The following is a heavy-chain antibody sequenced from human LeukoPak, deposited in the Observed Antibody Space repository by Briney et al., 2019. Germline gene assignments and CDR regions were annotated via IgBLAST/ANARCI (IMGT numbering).Heavy chain of an antibody. CDR1: GGSISGYY. CDR3: ARNQDYYYDSSGYYPYYFDY. Sequence: PSETLSLTCTVSGGSISGYYWNWIRQPPGRGLEWSGYIYYSGSTNYNPSLKSRVTISVDTSKNQFSLKLSSVTAADTAVYYCARNQDYYYDSSGYYPYYFDYWGQGTLVTVSS. V-gene: IGHV4-59*08. J-gene: IGHJ4*02. D-gene: IGHD3-22*01. CDR2: IYYSGST.